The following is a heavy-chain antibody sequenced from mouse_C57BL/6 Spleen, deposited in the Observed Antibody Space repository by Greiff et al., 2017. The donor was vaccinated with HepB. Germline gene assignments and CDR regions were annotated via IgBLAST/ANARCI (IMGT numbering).Heavy chain of an antibody. CDR2: ISSGGDYI. D-gene: IGHD1-1*01. CDR1: GFTFSSYA. Sequence: EVQRVESGEGLVKPGGSLKLSCAASGFTFSSYAMSWVRQTPEKRLEWVAYISSGGDYIYYADTVKGRFTISRDNARNTLYLQMSSLKSEDTAMYYCTRDGYYGSSYAMDYWGQGTSVTVSS. CDR3: TRDGYYGSSYAMDY. V-gene: IGHV5-9-1*02. J-gene: IGHJ4*01.